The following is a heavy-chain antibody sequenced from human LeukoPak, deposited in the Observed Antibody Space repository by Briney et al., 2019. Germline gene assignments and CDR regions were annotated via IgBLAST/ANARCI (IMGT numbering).Heavy chain of an antibody. CDR1: GFTFSSYS. Sequence: GGSLRLSCAASGFTFSSYSMNWVRQAPGKGLEWVSSISGSSSYIYYADSVKGRFTISRDNAKNSLYLQMNSLRAEDTALYYCAKGPYGSGSYYNFWGQGTLVTVSS. CDR3: AKGPYGSGSYYNF. D-gene: IGHD3-10*01. CDR2: ISGSSSYI. V-gene: IGHV3-21*04. J-gene: IGHJ4*02.